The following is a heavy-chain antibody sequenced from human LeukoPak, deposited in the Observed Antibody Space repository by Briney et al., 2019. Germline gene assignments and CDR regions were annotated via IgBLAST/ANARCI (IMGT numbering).Heavy chain of an antibody. J-gene: IGHJ4*02. V-gene: IGHV3-7*03. D-gene: IGHD6-13*01. CDR2: IKTDGSEK. CDR3: ANQLIPASATVFEF. Sequence: GGSLRLSCAGSGFTLSSYWISWVRLAPEKGLEWVANIKTDGSEKYYVDSVKGRFNISRDNTKNSVYLQMNSLRVEDTAVYYCANQLIPASATVFEFWGQGTLVTVSS. CDR1: GFTLSSYW.